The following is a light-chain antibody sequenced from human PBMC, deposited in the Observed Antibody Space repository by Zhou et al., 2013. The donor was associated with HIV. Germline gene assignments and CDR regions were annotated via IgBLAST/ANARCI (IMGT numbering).Light chain of an antibody. CDR2: GAS. J-gene: IGKJ4*01. CDR3: QQYHNWPPALT. V-gene: IGKV3-15*01. CDR1: QTIGTN. Sequence: EIVMTQSPATLCVSPGERATLSCRTSQTIGTNLAWYQQKPGQAPRLLIYGASTRATGIPARFSGSGSGTEFTLTINSLQSEDFAVYYCQQYHNWPPALTFGGGTEVEIK.